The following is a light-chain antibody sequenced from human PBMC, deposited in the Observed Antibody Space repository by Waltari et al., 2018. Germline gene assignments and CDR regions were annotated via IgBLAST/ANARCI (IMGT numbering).Light chain of an antibody. J-gene: IGLJ2*01. CDR2: DVS. Sequence: QSALTQPASVSGSPGQSITISCTGTSSDVGGYNYVSWYQQHPGKAPKLMIYDVSNRPAVVSNRFAGSKSGNTASLTISGLQAEDEADYYCSSYTSTDVVFGGGTKLTVL. CDR1: SSDVGGYNY. CDR3: SSYTSTDVV. V-gene: IGLV2-14*01.